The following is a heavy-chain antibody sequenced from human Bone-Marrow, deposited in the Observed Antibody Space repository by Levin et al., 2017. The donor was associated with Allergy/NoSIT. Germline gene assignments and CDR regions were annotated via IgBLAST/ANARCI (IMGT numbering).Heavy chain of an antibody. Sequence: GESLKISCAASGFTFSSYAMSWVRQAPGKGLEWVSAISGSGGSTYYADSVKGRFTISRDNSKNTLYLQMNSLRAEDTAVYYCAKFELGMATIPIIDYWGQGTLVTVSS. CDR1: GFTFSSYA. D-gene: IGHD5-24*01. V-gene: IGHV3-23*01. J-gene: IGHJ4*02. CDR2: ISGSGGST. CDR3: AKFELGMATIPIIDY.